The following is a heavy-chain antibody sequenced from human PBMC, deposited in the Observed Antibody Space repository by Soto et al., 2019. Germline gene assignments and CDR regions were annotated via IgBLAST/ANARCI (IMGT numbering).Heavy chain of an antibody. Sequence: QVQLVESGGGVVQPGRSLRLPCAASGFTFSSYGMHWVRQAPGKGLEWVAVISYDGSNKYYADSVKGRFTISRDNSKNTLYLQMNSLRAEDTAVYYCARGGVVGASFEYWGQGTLVTVSS. CDR3: ARGGVVGASFEY. J-gene: IGHJ4*02. D-gene: IGHD1-26*01. CDR1: GFTFSSYG. V-gene: IGHV3-30*03. CDR2: ISYDGSNK.